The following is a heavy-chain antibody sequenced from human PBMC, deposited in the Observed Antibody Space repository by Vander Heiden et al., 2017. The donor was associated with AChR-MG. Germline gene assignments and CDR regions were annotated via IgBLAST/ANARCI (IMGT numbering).Heavy chain of an antibody. Sequence: QVQLHQSGPGLVKPSQTLSLTCAISGDSVSSNSASWNLIRPSPTRGLEWVGRTFFRSKWYNGYSVSVKSRITINPETSKNPFSLQPNSGTPEDTAFYYFARETYSRCLLIDHWGQGTLVTVSS. J-gene: IGHJ4*02. CDR2: TFFRSKWYN. V-gene: IGHV6-1*01. CDR1: GDSVSSNSAS. CDR3: ARETYSRCLLIDH. D-gene: IGHD6-13*01.